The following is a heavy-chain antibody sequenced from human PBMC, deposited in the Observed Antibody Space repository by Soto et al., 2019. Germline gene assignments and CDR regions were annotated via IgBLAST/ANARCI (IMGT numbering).Heavy chain of an antibody. CDR2: ISWNSGSI. V-gene: IGHV3-9*01. Sequence: SLRLSCAASGFTFDDYAMHWVRQAPGKGLEWVSGISWNSGSIGYADSVKGRFTISRDNAKNSLYLQMNSLRAEDTALYYCAKAASRYSSSSVRDYGYFDYWGQGTLVTVSS. CDR3: AKAASRYSSSSVRDYGYFDY. D-gene: IGHD6-6*01. CDR1: GFTFDDYA. J-gene: IGHJ4*02.